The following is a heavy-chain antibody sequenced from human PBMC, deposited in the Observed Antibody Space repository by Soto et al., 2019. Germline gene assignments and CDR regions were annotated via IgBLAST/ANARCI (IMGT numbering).Heavy chain of an antibody. CDR1: GFTFSSYA. Sequence: EVQLLESGGGLVQPGGSLRLSCAASGFTFSSYAMSWVRQAPGKGLELVSAISGSGGSTYYADSVKGRFTISRDNSKNTLYLQMNSLRAEDTAVYYCAKAGRIFGVVTPLDYWGQGTLVTVSS. V-gene: IGHV3-23*01. CDR2: ISGSGGST. CDR3: AKAGRIFGVVTPLDY. D-gene: IGHD3-3*01. J-gene: IGHJ4*02.